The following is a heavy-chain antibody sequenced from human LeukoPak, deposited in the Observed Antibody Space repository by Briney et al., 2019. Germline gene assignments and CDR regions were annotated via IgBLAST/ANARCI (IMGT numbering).Heavy chain of an antibody. CDR2: INPNSGGT. Sequence: PGGSLRLSCAASGYTFTGYYMHWVRQAPGQGLEWMGWINPNSGGTNYAQKFQGRVTMTRDTSISTAYMELSRLRSDDTAVYYCASTPVVITAPFDYWGQGTLVTVSS. CDR3: ASTPVVITAPFDY. CDR1: GYTFTGYY. D-gene: IGHD3-22*01. V-gene: IGHV1-2*02. J-gene: IGHJ4*02.